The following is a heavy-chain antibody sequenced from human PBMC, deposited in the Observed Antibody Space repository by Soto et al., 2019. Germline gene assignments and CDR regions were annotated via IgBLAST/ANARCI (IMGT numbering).Heavy chain of an antibody. D-gene: IGHD3-3*01. J-gene: IGHJ6*02. CDR2: IIPIFGTA. CDR3: ARSGSTYYDFWSGYRLQTRARSYYYYYYGMDV. V-gene: IGHV1-69*13. Sequence: SVKVSCKASGVTFSSYAISWVRQAPGQGLEWMGGIIPIFGTANYAQKFQGRVTITADESTSTAYMELSSLRSEDTAVYYCARSGSTYYDFWSGYRLQTRARSYYYYYYGMDVWGQGTTVTVS. CDR1: GVTFSSYA.